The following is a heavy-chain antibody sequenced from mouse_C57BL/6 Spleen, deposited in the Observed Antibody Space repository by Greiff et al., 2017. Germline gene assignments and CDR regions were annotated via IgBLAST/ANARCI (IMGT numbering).Heavy chain of an antibody. CDR1: GFSLSTSGMG. CDR2: IYWDDDK. Sequence: QVTLKVCGPGLLQSSQTLSLTCSFSGFSLSTSGMGVSWIRQPSGKGLEWLAHIYWDDDKRSNPSLKSRLTISKDTSRNQVFLKITRVDTADTATSYCARNSYYSNWYFDVWGTGTTVTVSS. CDR3: ARNSYYSNWYFDV. D-gene: IGHD2-5*01. J-gene: IGHJ1*03. V-gene: IGHV8-12*01.